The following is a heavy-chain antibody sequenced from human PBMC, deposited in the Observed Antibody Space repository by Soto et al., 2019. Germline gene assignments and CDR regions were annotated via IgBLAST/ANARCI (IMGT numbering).Heavy chain of an antibody. J-gene: IGHJ4*02. CDR2: ISYDGSNK. Sequence: QVQLVESGGGVVQPGRSLRLSCAASGFTFSSYGMHWVRQAPGKGLEWVAVISYDGSNKYYADSVKGRFTISRDNSKNTLYLQMNSLRAEDTAVYYCAKDLGAPDVLRFLECSGLDYWGQGTLVTVSS. CDR1: GFTFSSYG. V-gene: IGHV3-30*18. CDR3: AKDLGAPDVLRFLECSGLDY. D-gene: IGHD3-3*01.